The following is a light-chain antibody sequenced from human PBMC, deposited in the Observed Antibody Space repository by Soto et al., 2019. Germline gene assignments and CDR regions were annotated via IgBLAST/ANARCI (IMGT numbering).Light chain of an antibody. J-gene: IGKJ4*01. CDR2: GAS. Sequence: ETVLTQSPGTLSLSPGERATLSCRASQSLSSGYLAWYQQRPGQAPRLLISGASRRAPGIPDRFSGTGSWTEFTLTISRLEPEDFAVYYCQQYGGSPLVTFGGGTKVESK. V-gene: IGKV3-20*01. CDR1: QSLSSGY. CDR3: QQYGGSPLVT.